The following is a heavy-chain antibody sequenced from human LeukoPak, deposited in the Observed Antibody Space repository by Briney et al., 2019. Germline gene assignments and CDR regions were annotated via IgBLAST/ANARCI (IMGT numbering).Heavy chain of an antibody. CDR2: ISWNSASV. V-gene: IGHV3-9*01. D-gene: IGHD2-15*01. CDR1: GFIFDEYA. J-gene: IGHJ6*03. Sequence: GGSLRLSCAGSGFIFDEYAMHWVRQAPGKGLEWVSGISWNSASVAYADSVKGRFTISRDNAKNLLFLQMTSLRAADTALYYCVKGHCSSSSCFPNYYYYMDVWGTGTTVTVSS. CDR3: VKGHCSSSSCFPNYYYYMDV.